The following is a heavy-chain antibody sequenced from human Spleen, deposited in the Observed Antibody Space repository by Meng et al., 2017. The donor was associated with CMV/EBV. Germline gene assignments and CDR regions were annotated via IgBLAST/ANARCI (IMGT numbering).Heavy chain of an antibody. V-gene: IGHV3-49*04. CDR2: IRSNAYGGTT. J-gene: IGHJ1*01. Sequence: GESLKISCTASGFTFGDYAMSWVRQAPGKGLEWVGFIRSNAYGGTTEYAASVKGRFIISRDDSKSIAYLQMNSLKTEDTAVYYCTRDRGYCRSTRCYTSDFQDWGQGTLVTVSS. CDR1: GFTFGDYA. CDR3: TRDRGYCRSTRCYTSDFQD. D-gene: IGHD2-2*01.